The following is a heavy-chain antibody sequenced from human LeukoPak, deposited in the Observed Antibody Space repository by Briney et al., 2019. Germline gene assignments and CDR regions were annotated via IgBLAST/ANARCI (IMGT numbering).Heavy chain of an antibody. J-gene: IGHJ4*02. CDR2: INSDGSST. V-gene: IGHV3-74*01. D-gene: IGHD2-21*01. CDR3: ATARPGGDCFDY. Sequence: GGSLRLSCAASGFTFSSYWMHWVRQAPGKGLEWVSRINSDGSSTSYADSVKGRFTISRDNAKNTLYLQMNSLRAEDTAVYYCATARPGGDCFDYWGQGTLVTVS. CDR1: GFTFSSYW.